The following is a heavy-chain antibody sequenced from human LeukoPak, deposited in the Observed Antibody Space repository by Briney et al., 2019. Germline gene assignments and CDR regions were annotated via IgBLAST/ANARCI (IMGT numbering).Heavy chain of an antibody. Sequence: GGSLRLSCAASGFTVSSNYMSWVRQAPGKGLEWVSYISTSGSTIYYADSVKGRFTISRDNAKNSLYLQMNSLRAEDTAVYYCARVGAYYTYSFDYWGQGTLVTVSS. D-gene: IGHD3-3*01. CDR1: GFTVSSNY. CDR2: ISTSGSTI. CDR3: ARVGAYYTYSFDY. V-gene: IGHV3-11*04. J-gene: IGHJ4*02.